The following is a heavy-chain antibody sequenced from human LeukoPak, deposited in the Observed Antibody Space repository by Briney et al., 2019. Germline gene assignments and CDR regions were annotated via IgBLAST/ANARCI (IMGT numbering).Heavy chain of an antibody. CDR3: ARSWAAFDY. J-gene: IGHJ4*02. V-gene: IGHV4-34*01. CDR1: GGSFSGYY. D-gene: IGHD6-13*01. Sequence: SETLSLTCAVYGGSFSGYYWSWIRQPPGKGLEWIGEVNHSGSTNYNPSLKNRVTISVDTSKNQFSLKLSSVTAADTAVYYCARSWAAFDYWGQGTLVTVSS. CDR2: VNHSGST.